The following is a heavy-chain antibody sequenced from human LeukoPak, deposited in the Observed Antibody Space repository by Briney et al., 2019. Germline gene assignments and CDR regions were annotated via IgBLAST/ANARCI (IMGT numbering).Heavy chain of an antibody. J-gene: IGHJ4*02. CDR3: ARVGGGWREDFDC. V-gene: IGHV4-39*07. Sequence: SETLSLTCTVSGGSISSSSYYWGWIRQPPGKGLEWIGSIYYSGSTYYNPSLKSRVTISVDTSKNQFSLKLSSVTAADTAVYYCARVGGGWREDFDCWGQGTLVTVSS. D-gene: IGHD6-19*01. CDR2: IYYSGST. CDR1: GGSISSSSYY.